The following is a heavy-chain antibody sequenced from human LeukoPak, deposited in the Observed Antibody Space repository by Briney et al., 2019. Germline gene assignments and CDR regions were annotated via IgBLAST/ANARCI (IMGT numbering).Heavy chain of an antibody. CDR1: GGSISSSNW. V-gene: IGHV4-4*02. J-gene: IGHJ4*02. D-gene: IGHD3-22*01. CDR3: AGLVGRYSSGLYYYYFDY. Sequence: SGTLSLTCDVSGGSISSSNWWSWVRPPPGKGLEWIGEIYHSGTTHSNPSVKSRVTISIDKSKNQFFLNLSSVTAADTAVYYCAGLVGRYSSGLYYYYFDYWGQGTLVTVSS. CDR2: IYHSGTT.